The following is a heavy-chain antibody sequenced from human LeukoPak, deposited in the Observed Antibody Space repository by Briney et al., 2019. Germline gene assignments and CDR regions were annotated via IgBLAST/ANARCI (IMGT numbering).Heavy chain of an antibody. CDR1: GFTVSSNY. V-gene: IGHV3-66*04. J-gene: IGHJ4*02. CDR2: IYRDGTT. Sequence: PGGSLRLSCAASGFTVSSNYMSWVRQAPGKGLEWVSVIYRDGTTYYADSVKGRFTISRDNSKSTLYLQMNSLRAEDTAVYYCARHRLRKFYFDYWGQGTLVTVSS. CDR3: ARHRLRKFYFDY.